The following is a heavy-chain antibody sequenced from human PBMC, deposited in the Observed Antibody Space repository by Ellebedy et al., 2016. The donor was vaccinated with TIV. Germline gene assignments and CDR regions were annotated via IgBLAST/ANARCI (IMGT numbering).Heavy chain of an antibody. J-gene: IGHJ3*02. V-gene: IGHV1-69*04. CDR2: IIPILGIA. Sequence: ASVKVSCKASGGTFSSYAISWVRQAPGQGLEWMGRIIPILGIANYAQKFQGRVTITADKSTSTAYMELSSLGSEDTAVYYCAGRGEMATNDAFDIWGQGTMVTVSS. D-gene: IGHD5-24*01. CDR3: AGRGEMATNDAFDI. CDR1: GGTFSSYA.